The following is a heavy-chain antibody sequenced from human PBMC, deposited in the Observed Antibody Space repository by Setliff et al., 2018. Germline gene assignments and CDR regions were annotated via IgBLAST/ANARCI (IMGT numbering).Heavy chain of an antibody. Sequence: GGSLRLSCAASGFTFSSYSMHWVRQTPGKGLEWVSSISPDSIYIYYAEWEKGRFTSSRDNAQNSLYLQMNSLGADDTAVYYCARSPANGGHDAFDIWGQGTMVTVSS. CDR2: ISPDSIYI. V-gene: IGHV3-21*01. CDR1: GFTFSSYS. D-gene: IGHD6-25*01. J-gene: IGHJ3*02. CDR3: ARSPANGGHDAFDI.